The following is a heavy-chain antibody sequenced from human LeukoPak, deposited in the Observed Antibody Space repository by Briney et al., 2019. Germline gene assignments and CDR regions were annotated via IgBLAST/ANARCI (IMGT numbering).Heavy chain of an antibody. Sequence: GGSPRLSCVASGFTFSSYWMTWVRQAPGKGLEWVANIKTDGSQICYVDSVKGRFTISRDNAKNSLYLQMNSLRAEDTAVYYCARDLNWETYWGQGTLVSVSS. V-gene: IGHV3-7*01. CDR2: IKTDGSQI. CDR3: ARDLNWETY. J-gene: IGHJ4*02. CDR1: GFTFSSYW. D-gene: IGHD7-27*01.